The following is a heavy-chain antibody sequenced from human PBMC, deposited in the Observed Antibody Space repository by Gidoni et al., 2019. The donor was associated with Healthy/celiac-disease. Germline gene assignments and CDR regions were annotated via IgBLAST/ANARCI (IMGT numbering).Heavy chain of an antibody. Sequence: EVQLLESGGGLVQPGGSLRLACAASGFTFTRYALGWVRQAPGKGLEWVSAISGSGGSTYYADSVKGRFTISRDNSKNTLYLQMNSLRAEDTAVYYCAKVDIVGATGYWGQGTLVTVSS. CDR3: AKVDIVGATGY. CDR1: GFTFTRYA. V-gene: IGHV3-23*01. D-gene: IGHD1-26*01. CDR2: ISGSGGST. J-gene: IGHJ4*02.